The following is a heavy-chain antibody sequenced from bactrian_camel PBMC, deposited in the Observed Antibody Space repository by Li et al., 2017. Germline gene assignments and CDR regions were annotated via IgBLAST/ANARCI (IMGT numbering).Heavy chain of an antibody. CDR3: AADRTYSRILQKRGTY. J-gene: IGHJ4*01. V-gene: IGHV3S55*01. Sequence: HVQLVESGGGSVQAGESLRLSCTASGLTYGDKTMGWYRQAPGNECDLVSSISSDGSTHYADSVTGRFTISQDNSKNTLSLQMNDLKPEDTATYYCAADRTYSRILQKRGTYWGQGTQVTVS. CDR2: ISSDGST. CDR1: GLTYGDKT. D-gene: IGHD2*01.